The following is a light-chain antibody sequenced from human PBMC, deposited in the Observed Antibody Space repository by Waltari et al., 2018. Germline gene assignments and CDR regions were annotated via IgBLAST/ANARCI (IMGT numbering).Light chain of an antibody. J-gene: IGLJ3*02. Sequence: QSALTQPASVSGSPGQSITISCTGTDTAAVAYNYVSWYQQHPGKAPELMIYDVTNRPSGVSNRFSGSKSGNTASLTISGLQAEDEADYYCSSYTSGSLWVFGGGTKLTVL. CDR2: DVT. V-gene: IGLV2-14*03. CDR3: SSYTSGSLWV. CDR1: DTAAVAYNY.